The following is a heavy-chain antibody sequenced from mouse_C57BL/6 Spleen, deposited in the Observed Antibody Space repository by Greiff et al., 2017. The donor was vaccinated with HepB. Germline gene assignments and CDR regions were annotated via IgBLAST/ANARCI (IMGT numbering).Heavy chain of an antibody. D-gene: IGHD2-1*01. J-gene: IGHJ4*01. V-gene: IGHV2-2*01. CDR2: IWSGGST. CDR3: ARRGYYGNYAYAMDY. CDR1: GFSLTSYG. Sequence: VHLVESGPGLVQPSQSLSITCTVSGFSLTSYGVHWVRQSPGKGLEWLGVIWSGGSTDYNAAFISRLSISKDNSKSQVFFKMNSLQADDTAIYYCARRGYYGNYAYAMDYWGQGTSVTVSS.